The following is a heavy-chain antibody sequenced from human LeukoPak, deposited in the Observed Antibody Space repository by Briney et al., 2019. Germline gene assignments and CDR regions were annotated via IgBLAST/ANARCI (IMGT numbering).Heavy chain of an antibody. CDR1: GFPFSSFA. CDR3: ARDAGIEQWLVLSY. D-gene: IGHD6-19*01. V-gene: IGHV3-30*16. CDR2: ISYDGSNK. J-gene: IGHJ4*02. Sequence: GVLTPPPAAPGFPFSSFAIDLVPQAPGKGRGWVGIISYDGSNKYYADSVKGRFTISRDNSKNTLYLQMNSLRAEDTAVYYCARDAGIEQWLVLSYWGQGTLVTVSS.